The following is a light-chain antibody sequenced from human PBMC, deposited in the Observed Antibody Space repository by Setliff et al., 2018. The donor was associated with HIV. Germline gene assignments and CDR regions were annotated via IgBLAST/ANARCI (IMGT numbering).Light chain of an antibody. V-gene: IGLV2-14*01. Sequence: QSVLAQPASVSGSPGQSITISCTGTSSDIGSYDYVSWYQQHPGKAPKLIIYAVSSRPPGVSNRFSGSKSDKTASLTISGLQADDEADYYCSSYTVRSTPVFGTGTKVTVL. CDR2: AVS. J-gene: IGLJ1*01. CDR1: SSDIGSYDY. CDR3: SSYTVRSTPV.